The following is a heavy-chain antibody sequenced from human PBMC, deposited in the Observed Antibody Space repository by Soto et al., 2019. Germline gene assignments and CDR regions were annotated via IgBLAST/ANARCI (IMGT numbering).Heavy chain of an antibody. J-gene: IGHJ3*02. D-gene: IGHD4-17*01. Sequence: GGSLRLSCSASGFTFSSYGMHWVRQAPGKGLEWVAVIWYDGSNKYYADSVKGRFTISRDNSKNTLYLQMNSLRAEDTAVYYCARDLEDYGDYAFEIGGPGTMVTVSS. CDR2: IWYDGSNK. V-gene: IGHV3-33*01. CDR1: GFTFSSYG. CDR3: ARDLEDYGDYAFEI.